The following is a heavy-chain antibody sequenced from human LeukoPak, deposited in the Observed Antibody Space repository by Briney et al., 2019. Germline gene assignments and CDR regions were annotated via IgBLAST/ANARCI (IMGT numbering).Heavy chain of an antibody. CDR2: ISGNAGST. V-gene: IGHV3-23*01. D-gene: IGHD2-21*01. CDR3: AKGKVNHDGALDA. Sequence: PGGSLRLSCAASGFTLSSYAMSWVRQAPGKGLEWVSLISGNAGSTYYADSVKGRFTISRDNSKKTLYLQMNSLGAEDTAVYYCAKGKVNHDGALDAWGQGTLVTVSS. CDR1: GFTLSSYA. J-gene: IGHJ3*01.